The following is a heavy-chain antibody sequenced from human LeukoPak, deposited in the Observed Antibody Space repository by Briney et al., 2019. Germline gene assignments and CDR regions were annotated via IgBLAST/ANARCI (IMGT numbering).Heavy chain of an antibody. CDR1: GYTFTGYY. J-gene: IGHJ4*02. V-gene: IGHV1-2*02. CDR3: AREGVDWNHSVYYFDY. CDR2: INPNSGGT. D-gene: IGHD1-1*01. Sequence: ASVKVSCKASGYTFTGYYMHWVRQAPGQGLEWMGWINPNSGGTNYAQKFQGRVTMTRDTSISTAYMELSRLRSGDTAVYYCAREGVDWNHSVYYFDYWGQGTLSPSPQ.